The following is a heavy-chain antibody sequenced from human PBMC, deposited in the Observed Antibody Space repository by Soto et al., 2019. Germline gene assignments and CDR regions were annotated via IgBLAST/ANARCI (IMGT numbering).Heavy chain of an antibody. V-gene: IGHV4-4*02. D-gene: IGHD1-26*01. Sequence: QVQLQESGTGLVEPSGTLSLTCNVYDGSINNGDWCSWVRQPPGKGLEWIGEVYHNGNTNYNASPKSRVTVSVEKSRNQFSLRLTSVTPADTAVYYCATRGIVGPIYWGQGTLVTVSS. J-gene: IGHJ4*02. CDR1: DGSINNGDW. CDR2: VYHNGNT. CDR3: ATRGIVGPIY.